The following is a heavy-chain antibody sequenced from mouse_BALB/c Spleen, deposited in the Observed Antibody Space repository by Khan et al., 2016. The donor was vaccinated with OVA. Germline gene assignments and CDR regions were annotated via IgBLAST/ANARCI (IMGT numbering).Heavy chain of an antibody. D-gene: IGHD2-10*01. CDR2: LNTYTGEP. Sequence: QIQLVQSGPELKKPGETVKISCKASGYTFTNYGMNWVKQSPGKALKWMGWLNTYTGEPTYADAFQGRFAFSLETSASPSYLQINTLKNEDTATYFCARPPYFSYTLDYWGQGTSVTVSS. J-gene: IGHJ4*01. CDR3: ARPPYFSYTLDY. V-gene: IGHV9-3-1*01. CDR1: GYTFTNYG.